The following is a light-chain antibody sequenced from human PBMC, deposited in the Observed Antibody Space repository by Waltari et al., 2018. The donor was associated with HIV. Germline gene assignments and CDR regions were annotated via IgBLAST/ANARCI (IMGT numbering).Light chain of an antibody. Sequence: QSALTQPASVSGSPGQSITISCTGTSSTIGANNYVSWYQQHPGKAPKLIIYDVTKRPSGGSNRFSGSKSGNTASLTISWLQAEDEAEYHCCSYAGSESSEVFGGGTKLTVL. J-gene: IGLJ2*01. V-gene: IGLV2-23*02. CDR2: DVT. CDR3: CSYAGSESSEV. CDR1: SSTIGANNY.